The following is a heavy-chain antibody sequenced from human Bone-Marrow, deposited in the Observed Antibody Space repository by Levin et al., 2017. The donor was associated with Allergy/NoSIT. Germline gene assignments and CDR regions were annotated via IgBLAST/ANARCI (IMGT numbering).Heavy chain of an antibody. D-gene: IGHD3-10*01. CDR3: AKGGVAAPPFY. J-gene: IGHJ4*02. CDR1: KFIFKNYA. V-gene: IGHV3-23*01. Sequence: PAASVKVSCAASKFIFKNYAMAWLRQAPGQGLEWVSAVSGSGDQTYHADSVRGRFTISRDNSKDTLFLQMNNLRAEDTAVYFCAKGGVAAPPFYWGQGTLVTVSS. CDR2: VSGSGDQT.